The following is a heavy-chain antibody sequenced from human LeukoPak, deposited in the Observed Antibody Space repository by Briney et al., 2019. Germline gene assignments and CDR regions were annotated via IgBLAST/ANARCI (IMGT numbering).Heavy chain of an antibody. Sequence: GGSLRLSCAVSGFTFSSYEMNWVRQAPGKGLEWISYISGSGSTIYYADSVKGRFTISRDNAKNSLYLHMISVRAEDTAVYYCARRDSSGYWGQGTLVTVSS. CDR2: ISGSGSTI. V-gene: IGHV3-48*03. CDR1: GFTFSSYE. J-gene: IGHJ4*02. CDR3: ARRDSSGY. D-gene: IGHD3-22*01.